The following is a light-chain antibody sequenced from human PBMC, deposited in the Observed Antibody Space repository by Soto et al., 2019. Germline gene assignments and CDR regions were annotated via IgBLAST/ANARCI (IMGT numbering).Light chain of an antibody. CDR3: CSYAGSYTFV. J-gene: IGLJ1*01. V-gene: IGLV2-11*01. Sequence: LAQPRSVSGSPGQSVTISCTGTSSDVGGYNYVSWYQQHTGKAPKLMIYDVSKRPSGVPDRFSGSKSGNTASLTISGLQAEDEADYYCCSYAGSYTFVFGTGTKVTVL. CDR1: SSDVGGYNY. CDR2: DVS.